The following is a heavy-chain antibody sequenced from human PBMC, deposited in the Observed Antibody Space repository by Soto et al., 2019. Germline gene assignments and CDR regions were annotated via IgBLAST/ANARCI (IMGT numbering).Heavy chain of an antibody. Sequence: GGSLRLSCAASAFTVSSNYMSCVRQAKGKGLDWVSVLYRGGSTYYADSVKGRFTISRDNSKNTLYLQMSSLRVEDTAVYYWASTYDHSLPSAMNVWGQGNKVTVSS. CDR3: ASTYDHSLPSAMNV. CDR1: AFTVSSNY. CDR2: LYRGGST. J-gene: IGHJ6*01. V-gene: IGHV3-53*01. D-gene: IGHD4-4*01.